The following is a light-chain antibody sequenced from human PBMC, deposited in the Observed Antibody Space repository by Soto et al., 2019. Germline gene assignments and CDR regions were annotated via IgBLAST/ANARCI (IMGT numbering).Light chain of an antibody. Sequence: EIQVSQAPSSLSAYVGDRVTITCRASQSISSYLNWYQQKPGKAPKLLIYAASSLQSGVPSRFSGSGSGTDFTLTISSLQPEDFATYYCQQSYSTWTFGQGTKVDI. V-gene: IGKV1-39*01. CDR3: QQSYSTWT. CDR2: AAS. J-gene: IGKJ1*01. CDR1: QSISSY.